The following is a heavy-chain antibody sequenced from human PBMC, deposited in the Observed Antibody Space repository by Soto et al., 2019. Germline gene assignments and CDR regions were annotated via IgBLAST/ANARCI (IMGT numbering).Heavy chain of an antibody. CDR1: GYTFTGYY. Sequence: QVQLVQSGAEVKKPGASVKVSCKASGYTFTGYYMHWVRQAPGQGLEWMGWINPNSGGTNYAQKFQGRVTMTMDTSISTAYMELSRLRSDDTAVYYCARTPRRIQLWLHWFDPWCQGTLVTVSS. CDR3: ARTPRRIQLWLHWFDP. V-gene: IGHV1-2*02. D-gene: IGHD5-18*01. CDR2: INPNSGGT. J-gene: IGHJ5*02.